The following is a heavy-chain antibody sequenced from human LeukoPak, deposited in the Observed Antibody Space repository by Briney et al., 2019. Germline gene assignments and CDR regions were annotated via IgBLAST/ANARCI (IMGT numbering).Heavy chain of an antibody. Sequence: GGSLRLSCAASGFAFSFYAMSWLRQPPGKGLEWVSTINANSGTTSYAAAVRGRFTISRDNSKNTLSLQMNSLRPEDTAVYFCAKDQAAFGDYDFDYWGQGTLVTVSP. J-gene: IGHJ4*02. V-gene: IGHV3-23*01. CDR3: AKDQAAFGDYDFDY. CDR2: INANSGTT. CDR1: GFAFSFYA. D-gene: IGHD4-17*01.